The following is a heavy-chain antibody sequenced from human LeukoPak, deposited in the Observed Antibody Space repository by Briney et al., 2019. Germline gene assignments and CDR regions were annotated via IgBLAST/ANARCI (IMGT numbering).Heavy chain of an antibody. V-gene: IGHV3-21*01. CDR1: GFTFSSYS. CDR3: ASKGTPDV. Sequence: TGGSQRLSCAASGFTFSSYSMNWVRQAPGKGLEWVSSISSSSSYIYYADSVKGRFTISRDNAKNSLYLQMNSLRAEDTAVHYCASKGTPDVWGKGTTVTVSS. J-gene: IGHJ6*04. CDR2: ISSSSSYI. D-gene: IGHD1-1*01.